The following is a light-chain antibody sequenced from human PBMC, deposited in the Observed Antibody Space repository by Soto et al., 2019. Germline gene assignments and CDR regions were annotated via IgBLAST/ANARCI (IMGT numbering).Light chain of an antibody. J-gene: IGKJ3*01. CDR1: HPIARY. CDR3: QQSYSTPLT. V-gene: IGKV1-39*01. CDR2: DAS. Sequence: DIQMTQSPASLSASVGDNVTIACRASHPIARYLHWYQQRPGKAPNLLIYDASTLQGGVPSRFSGSGSGTGFTLTISSLQPEDFATYYCQQSYSTPLTFGPGTKVDIK.